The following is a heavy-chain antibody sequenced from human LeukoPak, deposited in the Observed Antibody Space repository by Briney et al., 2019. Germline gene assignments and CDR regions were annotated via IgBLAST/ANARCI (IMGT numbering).Heavy chain of an antibody. CDR3: AKASGQAGYCSSTSCHYTFDY. CDR2: ISGSGGST. D-gene: IGHD2-2*01. Sequence: GGSLRLSCAASGFTFSSYAMSWVRQAPGKGLEWVSAISGSGGSTYYADSVKGRFTVSRDNSKNTLYLQMNSLRAEDTTVYYCAKASGQAGYCSSTSCHYTFDYWGQGTLVTVSS. V-gene: IGHV3-23*01. CDR1: GFTFSSYA. J-gene: IGHJ4*02.